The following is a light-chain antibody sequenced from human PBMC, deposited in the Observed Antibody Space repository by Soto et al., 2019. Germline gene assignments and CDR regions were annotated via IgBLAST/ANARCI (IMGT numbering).Light chain of an antibody. CDR2: AAS. CDR1: QGIRND. V-gene: IGKV1-6*01. CDR3: LQDYNYPWT. Sequence: AIQMTQSPSSLSASVGDRVTITCRASQGIRNDLGWYQQKPGKAPKLLIYAASSLQSGVPSRFSGSGSGTDFPLTNSSLQPEDFATYYCLQDYNYPWTFGQGTKVEIK. J-gene: IGKJ1*01.